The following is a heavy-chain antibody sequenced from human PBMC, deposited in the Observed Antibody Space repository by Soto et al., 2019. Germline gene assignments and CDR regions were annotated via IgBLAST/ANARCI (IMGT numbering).Heavy chain of an antibody. V-gene: IGHV4-30-4*01. J-gene: IGHJ6*02. Sequence: QVQLQESGPGLVKPSQTLSLTCSVSGESISSSDSYWGLIRKPRVKGLEWIGYINASGRTYYKPSLKSRVSISIDTSKIQFPLGLTSVTVADTAVYFCAKFSTLGKDYGVDVLGQGTTVTVSS. D-gene: IGHD2-2*01. CDR1: GESISSSDSY. CDR3: AKFSTLGKDYGVDV. CDR2: INASGRT.